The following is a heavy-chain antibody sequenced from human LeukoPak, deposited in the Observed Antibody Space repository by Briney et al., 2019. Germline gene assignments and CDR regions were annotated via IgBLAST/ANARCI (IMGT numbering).Heavy chain of an antibody. CDR1: GGTFSSYG. CDR2: ISAYNGNT. J-gene: IGHJ6*02. V-gene: IGHV1-18*01. D-gene: IGHD3-22*01. CDR3: ARDHYYDSSGYYVLYYYGMDV. Sequence: ASVKVSCKASGGTFSSYGISWVRQAPGQGLEWMGWISAYNGNTNYAQKLQGRVTMTTDTSTSTAYMELRSLRSDDTAVYYCARDHYYDSSGYYVLYYYGMDVWGQGTTVTVSS.